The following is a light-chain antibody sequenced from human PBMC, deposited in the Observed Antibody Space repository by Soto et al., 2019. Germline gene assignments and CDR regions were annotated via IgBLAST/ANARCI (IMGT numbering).Light chain of an antibody. V-gene: IGKV3-11*01. CDR2: DAS. J-gene: IGKJ2*01. Sequence: EIVLTQSPATLSLSPGERATLSCRASQSVSSYLAWYQRKPGQAPRLLIYDASNRATGIPARFSGSGSGTDSTLTISSLEPEDFAVYYCQQRSHWPPAFGQGTKLEIK. CDR3: QQRSHWPPA. CDR1: QSVSSY.